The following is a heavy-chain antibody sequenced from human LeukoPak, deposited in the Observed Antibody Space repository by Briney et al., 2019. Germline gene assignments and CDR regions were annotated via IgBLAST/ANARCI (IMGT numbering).Heavy chain of an antibody. CDR3: ARGWSGELWWLDP. CDR1: GYTFANYD. J-gene: IGHJ5*02. CDR2: MNPNSGYT. Sequence: AASVKVSCKASGYTFANYDINWVRQATGQGLEWMGWMNPNSGYTGFAQKFQGRVSMTRNTSISTAYMELSSLTSQDTAVYYCARGWSGELWWLDPWGQGTLVTVSS. V-gene: IGHV1-8*01. D-gene: IGHD3-10*01.